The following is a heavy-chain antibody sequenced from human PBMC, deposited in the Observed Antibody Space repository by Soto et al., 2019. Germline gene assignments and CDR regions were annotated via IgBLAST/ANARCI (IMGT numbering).Heavy chain of an antibody. Sequence: GASVKVSCKASGYTFTGYYMHWVRQAPGQGLEWMGWINPNSGGTNYAQKFQGRVTMTRDTSISTAYMELSRLRSDDTAVYYCARAPRIVVVVAATFDPWGQGTLVTVSS. CDR1: GYTFTGYY. CDR2: INPNSGGT. D-gene: IGHD2-15*01. J-gene: IGHJ5*02. V-gene: IGHV1-2*02. CDR3: ARAPRIVVVVAATFDP.